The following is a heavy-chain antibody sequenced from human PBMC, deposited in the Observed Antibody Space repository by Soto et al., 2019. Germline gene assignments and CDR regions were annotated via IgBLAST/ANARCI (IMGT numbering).Heavy chain of an antibody. CDR2: ISGSGGST. D-gene: IGHD5-18*01. CDR3: AKLQAYTYGPGAYFDY. V-gene: IGHV3-23*01. CDR1: GVPLSSYA. Sequence: PGGALRVSCAASGVPLSSYAMSWVRQAPGKGLEWVSAISGSGGSTDYVDSVKGRFTISRDNSKNTLYLQMNSLRAEDSAVYYCAKLQAYTYGPGAYFDYWGQGTLVTVSS. J-gene: IGHJ4*02.